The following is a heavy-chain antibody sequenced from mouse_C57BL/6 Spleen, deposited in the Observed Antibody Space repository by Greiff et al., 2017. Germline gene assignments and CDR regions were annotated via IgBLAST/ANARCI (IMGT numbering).Heavy chain of an antibody. CDR1: GFTFSSYA. J-gene: IGHJ4*01. CDR2: ISDGGSYT. CDR3: ARDWHDGSSYVNYAMDY. V-gene: IGHV5-4*01. D-gene: IGHD1-1*01. Sequence: EVKLVESGGGLVKPGGSLKLSCAASGFTFSSYAMSWVRQTPETRLEWVATISDGGSYTYYPDNVKGRFTISRDNAKNNLYLQMSHLKSEDTAMYYCARDWHDGSSYVNYAMDYWGQGTSVTVSS.